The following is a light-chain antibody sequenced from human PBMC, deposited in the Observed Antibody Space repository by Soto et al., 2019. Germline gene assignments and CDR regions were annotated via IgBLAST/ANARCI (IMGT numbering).Light chain of an antibody. V-gene: IGKV1-33*01. J-gene: IGKJ4*01. CDR3: QQCDDFFT. CDR1: QDIKNY. Sequence: DIQMTQSPSSLSASVGDRVTITWQASQDIKNYLNWYQQKPGKDPKLLIYEASNLETGVPSRFSGSGSGRSFTFSISSLQTEDTSTYYCQQCDDFFTFGRGT. CDR2: EAS.